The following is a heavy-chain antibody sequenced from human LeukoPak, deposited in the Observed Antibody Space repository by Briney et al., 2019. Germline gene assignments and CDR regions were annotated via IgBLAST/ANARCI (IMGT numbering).Heavy chain of an antibody. Sequence: TRGESLKISCKCSGYSFTNYWIGWVRQMPGKGLEWMGIIYPGDSDTRYSPSFQGQVTISADKSISTAYLQWRSLKASDTAMYYCASGAYCGGDCYSGAFDIWGQGTMVTVSS. V-gene: IGHV5-51*01. CDR1: GYSFTNYW. J-gene: IGHJ3*02. D-gene: IGHD2-21*02. CDR3: ASGAYCGGDCYSGAFDI. CDR2: IYPGDSDT.